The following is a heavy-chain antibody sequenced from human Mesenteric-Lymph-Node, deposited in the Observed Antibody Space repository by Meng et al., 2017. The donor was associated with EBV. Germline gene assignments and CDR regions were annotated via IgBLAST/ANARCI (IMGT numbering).Heavy chain of an antibody. D-gene: IGHD3-9*01. CDR2: INHVGST. CDR3: ARGCERRYFEI. J-gene: IGHJ4*02. V-gene: IGHV4-34*01. CDR1: TGSISASS. Sequence: QVAVTVRGGVLLQPSVNMSLTSPVYTGSISASSWTLIRQPPGKRLEWIGEINHVGSTTYNPSLKSRVTISVDTYKTQFSLQLRSVTAADTAAYYCARGCERRYFEIWGQGTLVTVPS.